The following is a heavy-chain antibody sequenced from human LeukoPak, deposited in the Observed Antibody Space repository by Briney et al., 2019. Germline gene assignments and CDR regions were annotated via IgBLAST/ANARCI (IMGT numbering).Heavy chain of an antibody. CDR1: GFTFSSYG. J-gene: IGHJ4*02. CDR2: IRYDGSNK. Sequence: SCKASGFTFSSYGMHWVRQAPGKGLERVAFIRYDGSNKYYADSVKGRFTISRDNSKNTLYLQMNSLRAEGTAVYYCAKAEKKLQSVQGDYWGQGTLVTVSS. V-gene: IGHV3-30*02. D-gene: IGHD4-11*01. CDR3: AKAEKKLQSVQGDY.